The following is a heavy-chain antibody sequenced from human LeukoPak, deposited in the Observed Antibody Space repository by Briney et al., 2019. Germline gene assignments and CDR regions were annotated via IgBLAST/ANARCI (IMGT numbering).Heavy chain of an antibody. CDR1: VDSTSISI. V-gene: IGHV1-18*01. CDR3: ARDLVGLNGYNIDY. J-gene: IGHJ4*02. CDR2: ISAYNGNT. Sequence: GAAVRVSPVQSVDSTSISITIRERPAPDQQIQHQEWISAYNGNTNYAQKLQGRVTMTTDTSTSTAYMELRSLRSDDTAVYYCARDLVGLNGYNIDYWGQGTLVTVSS. D-gene: IGHD5-24*01.